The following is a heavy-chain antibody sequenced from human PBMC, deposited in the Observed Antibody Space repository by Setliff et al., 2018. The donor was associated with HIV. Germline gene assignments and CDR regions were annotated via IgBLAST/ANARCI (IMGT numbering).Heavy chain of an antibody. CDR1: GGSLTNYY. D-gene: IGHD3-16*01. Sequence: SETLSLTCAVYGGSLTNYYWSWFRQSPGKGLEWIGEVTDDGSANYNPSLKSRVTISLVTSKAQFSLKLDSVTAADTAVYYCARGLSCASTWCYTYYYNYYGLDVWGQGTTVTVSS. V-gene: IGHV4-34*01. CDR3: ARGLSCASTWCYTYYYNYYGLDV. J-gene: IGHJ6*02. CDR2: VTDDGSA.